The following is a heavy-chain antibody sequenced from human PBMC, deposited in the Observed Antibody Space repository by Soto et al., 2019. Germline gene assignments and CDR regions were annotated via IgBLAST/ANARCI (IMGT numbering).Heavy chain of an antibody. Sequence: QVQLVQSGAEAKKPGSSVKVSCKTSGGTFSSYAISWVRQAPGQGLEWMGGIVPLFRTTNYAQKFQGRVTITADTSTYTVYMELSGLRSGDTAVYYCARGRITMVRGAWFDPWGQGTLVTVSS. D-gene: IGHD3-10*01. J-gene: IGHJ5*02. V-gene: IGHV1-69*06. CDR3: ARGRITMVRGAWFDP. CDR2: IVPLFRTT. CDR1: GGTFSSYA.